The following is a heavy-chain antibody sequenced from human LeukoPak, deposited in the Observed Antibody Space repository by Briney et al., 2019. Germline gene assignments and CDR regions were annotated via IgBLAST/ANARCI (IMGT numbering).Heavy chain of an antibody. Sequence: GGSLRLSCAASGFTFSSYGMSWVRQAPGKGLEWVSAISGSGGSTYYADSVKGRFTISRDNSKNTLYLQMNSLRAEDTAVYYCAKVPRYCGGDCYSLYFDYWGQGTLVTVSS. D-gene: IGHD2-21*01. CDR3: AKVPRYCGGDCYSLYFDY. CDR1: GFTFSSYG. J-gene: IGHJ4*02. V-gene: IGHV3-23*01. CDR2: ISGSGGST.